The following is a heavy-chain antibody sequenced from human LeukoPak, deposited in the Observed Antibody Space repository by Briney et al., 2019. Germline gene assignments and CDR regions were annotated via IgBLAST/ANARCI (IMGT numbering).Heavy chain of an antibody. CDR2: ISSSGSTI. CDR1: GFTLSNAW. V-gene: IGHV3-48*04. CDR3: ARDSSGWYDEFDY. J-gene: IGHJ4*02. Sequence: GGSPRLSCAASGFTLSNAWMNWVRQAPGKGLEWVSYISSSGSTIYYADSVKGRFTISRDNAKNSLYLQMNSLRAEDTTVYYCARDSSGWYDEFDYWGQGTLVTVSS. D-gene: IGHD6-19*01.